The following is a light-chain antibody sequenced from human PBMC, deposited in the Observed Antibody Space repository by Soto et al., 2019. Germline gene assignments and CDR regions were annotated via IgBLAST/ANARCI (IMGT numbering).Light chain of an antibody. CDR3: QSYDSSLSGSVV. V-gene: IGLV1-40*01. Sequence: QSVLTQPPSVSGAPGQRVTISCTGSSSNIGAGYDVHWYQQLPGTAPKLLIYGNSNRPSGVPDRFSGSKSGTSASLAITGLEADDEADYYCQSYDSSLSGSVVVGGGTKLTVL. CDR2: GNS. J-gene: IGLJ2*01. CDR1: SSNIGAGYD.